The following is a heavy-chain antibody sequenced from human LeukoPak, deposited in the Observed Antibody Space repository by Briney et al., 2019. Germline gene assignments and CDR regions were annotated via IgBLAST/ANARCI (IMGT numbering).Heavy chain of an antibody. CDR2: ITSSSSYI. V-gene: IGHV3-21*01. CDR3: ARSNSGWSDY. Sequence: GRSLRLSCAASGFSFSSYSMNCVRQAPGQGLEWVSSITSSSSYIYYADSVNGRFTISRDNAKSSLYLQMNSLRADDTAVYYCARSNSGWSDYWGQGTLVTVSS. CDR1: GFSFSSYS. D-gene: IGHD6-19*01. J-gene: IGHJ4*02.